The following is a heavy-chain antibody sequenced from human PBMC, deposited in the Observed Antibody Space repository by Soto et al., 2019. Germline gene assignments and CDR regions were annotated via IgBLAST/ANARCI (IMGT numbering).Heavy chain of an antibody. CDR3: ARGGTTGGVDV. Sequence: QVQLVESGGGVVQPGTSLRLSCVGSGFTFRSYVIHWVRQAPGKGLEWVALTSYDGSNNFYGDSVKGRFTISRDNSRNTVELQMDSLRREDTALYYCARGGTTGGVDVWGQGTLVSVSS. V-gene: IGHV3-33*05. CDR2: TSYDGSNN. J-gene: IGHJ4*02. D-gene: IGHD3-16*01. CDR1: GFTFRSYV.